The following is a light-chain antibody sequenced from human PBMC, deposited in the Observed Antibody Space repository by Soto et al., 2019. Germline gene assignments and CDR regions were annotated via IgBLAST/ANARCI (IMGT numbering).Light chain of an antibody. Sequence: DIPMTQSPSTLSASLGDRVNITCRASQSISSWLAWYQQKPGKAPKFLIYAASSPQSGVPSRFSGSGSGTDFTLTISSLQREDFATYFCQQSYSSSWTFGQGTKVDIK. CDR2: AAS. CDR1: QSISSW. J-gene: IGKJ1*01. V-gene: IGKV1-39*01. CDR3: QQSYSSSWT.